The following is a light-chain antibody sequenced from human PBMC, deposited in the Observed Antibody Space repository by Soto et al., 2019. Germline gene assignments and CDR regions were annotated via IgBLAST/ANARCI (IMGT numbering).Light chain of an antibody. Sequence: EIVLTQSPATLSLSPGERATLSCRASQSLSSYLAWYQQKPGQAPRLLIYDASNRATGIPARFSASGSGTDFTLTISSLEPEDFAVYYCQQRSNWPITFGQGTKVDIK. CDR1: QSLSSY. V-gene: IGKV3-11*01. J-gene: IGKJ1*01. CDR3: QQRSNWPIT. CDR2: DAS.